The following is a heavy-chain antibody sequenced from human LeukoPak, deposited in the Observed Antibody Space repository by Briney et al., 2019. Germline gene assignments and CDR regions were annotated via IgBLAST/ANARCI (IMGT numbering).Heavy chain of an antibody. Sequence: GGSLRLSCAASGFTFSNYVMSWVRQAPGKGLEWVSGIIGSGGNTYYADSVRGRFTISRDNSENTLYLQMNSLRAEDTAVYYCAKGFGSSWYFFFDYWGQGTLVTVSS. CDR1: GFTFSNYV. CDR3: AKGFGSSWYFFFDY. J-gene: IGHJ4*02. D-gene: IGHD6-13*01. V-gene: IGHV3-23*01. CDR2: IIGSGGNT.